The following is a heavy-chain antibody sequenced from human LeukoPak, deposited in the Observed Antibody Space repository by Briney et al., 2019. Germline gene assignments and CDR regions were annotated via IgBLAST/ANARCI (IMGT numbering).Heavy chain of an antibody. J-gene: IGHJ3*02. D-gene: IGHD3-16*01. V-gene: IGHV3-48*01. CDR2: ITSTSSAI. CDR1: AFTFSTYT. Sequence: GGSLRLSCAASAFTFSTYTMNWVRQAPGKGLECVSYITSTSSAIYYADSVKGRFTISRDNAQKSLYLQMNSLRAEDTAVYYCARDHHGGNAFDIWGQGTMVTVSS. CDR3: ARDHHGGNAFDI.